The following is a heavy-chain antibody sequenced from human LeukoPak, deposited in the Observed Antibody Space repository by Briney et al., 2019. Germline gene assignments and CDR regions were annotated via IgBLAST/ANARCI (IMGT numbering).Heavy chain of an antibody. J-gene: IGHJ4*02. D-gene: IGHD6-13*01. Sequence: GGSLRLSCAASGFTFSSYWMSWVRQAPGKGLEWVANIRQDGSEKYYVDSVRGRFTISRDNAKNSLYLQMNSLRAEDTAVYYCARAVYGQQLVNRGQGTLVTVSS. CDR1: GFTFSSYW. V-gene: IGHV3-7*04. CDR3: ARAVYGQQLVN. CDR2: IRQDGSEK.